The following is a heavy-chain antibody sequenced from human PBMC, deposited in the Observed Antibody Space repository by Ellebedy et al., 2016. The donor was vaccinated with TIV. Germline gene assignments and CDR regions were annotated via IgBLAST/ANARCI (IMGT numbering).Heavy chain of an antibody. CDR1: GLTFTTYS. Sequence: GGSLTLSXAASGLTFTTYSMNWVRQAPGKGLEWVASISDYSSHLFYADSVKGRFTISRDNAEKSLYLQMNSLRVEDTAVYYCARQFAYWGQGTLVTVSS. J-gene: IGHJ4*02. CDR3: ARQFAY. D-gene: IGHD2-21*01. CDR2: ISDYSSHL. V-gene: IGHV3-21*01.